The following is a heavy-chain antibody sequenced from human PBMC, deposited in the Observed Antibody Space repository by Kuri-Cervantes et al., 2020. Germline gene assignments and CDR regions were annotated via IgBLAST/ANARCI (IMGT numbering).Heavy chain of an antibody. CDR3: SRDEG. J-gene: IGHJ4*02. V-gene: IGHV3-7*03. Sequence: GGSLRLSCAASGFTFSNHAMSWVRQAPGKGLEWVANVKTDGREKYYVDSVRGRFTISRDFAKNSLYLQMNNLRVEDTAMYYCSRDEGWGQGTLVTVSS. CDR2: VKTDGREK. CDR1: GFTFSNHA.